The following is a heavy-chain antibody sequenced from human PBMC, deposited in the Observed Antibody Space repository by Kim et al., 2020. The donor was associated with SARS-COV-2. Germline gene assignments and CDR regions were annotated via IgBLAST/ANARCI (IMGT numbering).Heavy chain of an antibody. CDR2: INHSGST. CDR3: ARGKSRYSSSWYPAY. CDR1: GGSFSGYY. Sequence: SETLSLTCAVYGGSFSGYYWSWIRQPPGKGLEWIGEINHSGSTNYNPSLKSRVTISVDTSKNQFSLKLSSVTAADTAVYYCARGKSRYSSSWYPAYWGQGTLVTVSS. V-gene: IGHV4-34*01. D-gene: IGHD6-13*01. J-gene: IGHJ4*02.